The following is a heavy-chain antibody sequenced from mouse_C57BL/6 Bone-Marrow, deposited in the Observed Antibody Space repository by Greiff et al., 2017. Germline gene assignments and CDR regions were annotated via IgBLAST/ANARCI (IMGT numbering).Heavy chain of an antibody. V-gene: IGHV14-4*01. CDR2: IDPENGDT. CDR1: GFNIKDAY. D-gene: IGHD2-2*01. CDR3: TTFGYEDY. Sequence: EVQLQQSGAELVRPGASVKLSCTASGFNIKDAYMHWLKQRPEQGLEWIGWIDPENGDTEYASKFQGKATITADTSSNTAYLQLSSLTSEDTAVYYCTTFGYEDYWGQGTTLTVSS. J-gene: IGHJ2*01.